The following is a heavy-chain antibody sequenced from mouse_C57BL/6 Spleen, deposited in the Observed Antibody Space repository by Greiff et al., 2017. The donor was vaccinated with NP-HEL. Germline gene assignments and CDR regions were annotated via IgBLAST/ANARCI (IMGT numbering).Heavy chain of an antibody. V-gene: IGHV1-80*01. CDR2: IYPGDGDT. CDR1: GYAFSSYW. Sequence: QVQLQQSGAELVKPGASVKISCKASGYAFSSYWMNWVKQRPGKGLECIGQIYPGDGDTNYNGKFKGKATLTADKSSSTAYMQLSSLTSDDSAVYCCARNHYSNCPFAYWGQGTLVTVAA. CDR3: ARNHYSNCPFAY. J-gene: IGHJ3*01. D-gene: IGHD2-5*01.